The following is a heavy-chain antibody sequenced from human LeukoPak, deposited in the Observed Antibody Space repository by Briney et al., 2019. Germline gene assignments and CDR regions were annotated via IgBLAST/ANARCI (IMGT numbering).Heavy chain of an antibody. CDR3: AKSEVGATTLYFQH. Sequence: PGGSLRLSCAASGFTVSSKCMSWVRQAPGKGLEWVSVIYSGGNKYYADSVKGRFTISRHNSKNTLYLQMNSLRAEDTAVYYCAKSEVGATTLYFQHWGQGTLVAVSS. CDR1: GFTVSSKC. D-gene: IGHD1-26*01. J-gene: IGHJ1*01. V-gene: IGHV3-53*04. CDR2: IYSGGNK.